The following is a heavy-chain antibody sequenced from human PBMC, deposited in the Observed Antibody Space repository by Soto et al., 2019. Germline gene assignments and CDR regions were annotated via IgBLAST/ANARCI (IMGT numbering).Heavy chain of an antibody. CDR1: GFRFSLFW. Sequence: GGSLRLSCAASGFRFSLFWMSWVRQTPGKGLEWVANINEDGSEKFFADSVKGRFTISRDNAKNSLSLQMNSLTADDTAVYYCARTGWPQSSYYFDYWGQGTLVTVSS. D-gene: IGHD3-16*01. J-gene: IGHJ4*02. CDR3: ARTGWPQSSYYFDY. CDR2: INEDGSEK. V-gene: IGHV3-7*03.